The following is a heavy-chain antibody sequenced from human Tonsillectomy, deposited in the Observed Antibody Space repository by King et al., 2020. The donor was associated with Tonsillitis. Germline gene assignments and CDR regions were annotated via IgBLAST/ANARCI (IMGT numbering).Heavy chain of an antibody. V-gene: IGHV3-15*01. J-gene: IGHJ4*02. Sequence: VQLVESGGGLVKPGGSLRLSCAASGFTFSNAWMSWVRQAPGKGLEWVGRIKSKTYGGSIDYATPEKGSFTVSRYDSKNTLYLQMNSLKTEDTAVYYCTTDIDYWGQGILVTVSS. CDR1: GFTFSNAW. CDR3: TTDIDY. CDR2: IKSKTYGGSI.